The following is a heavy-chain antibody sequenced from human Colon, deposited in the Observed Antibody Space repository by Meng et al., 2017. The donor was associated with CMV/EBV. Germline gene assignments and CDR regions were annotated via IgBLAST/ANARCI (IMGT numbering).Heavy chain of an antibody. CDR2: IYPADSDT. D-gene: IGHD3-16*01. CDR1: GYIFRDHW. CDR3: TRGGLADFDL. V-gene: IGHV5-51*01. J-gene: IGHJ5*02. Sequence: GGSLRLSCKGSGYIFRDHWIAWVRQTPGKGLEWMGIIYPADSDTRYSPSFQGQVSISADKSISTAYLQWSTLKASDTGIYYCTRGGLADFDLWGQGTLVTVSS.